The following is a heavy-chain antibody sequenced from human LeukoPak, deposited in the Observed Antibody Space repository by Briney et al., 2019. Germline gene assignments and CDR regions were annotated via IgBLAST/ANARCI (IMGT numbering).Heavy chain of an antibody. V-gene: IGHV1-3*01. J-gene: IGHJ4*02. Sequence: ASVKVSCKASGYTFTSYAMHWVRQAPGQRLEWMGWINAGNGNTKYSQKFQGRVAITRDTSASTAYMEMRSLRSEDTAVYYCAREIDRDDYNRFFDYWGQGTLVTVSS. CDR2: INAGNGNT. CDR3: AREIDRDDYNRFFDY. CDR1: GYTFTSYA. D-gene: IGHD5-24*01.